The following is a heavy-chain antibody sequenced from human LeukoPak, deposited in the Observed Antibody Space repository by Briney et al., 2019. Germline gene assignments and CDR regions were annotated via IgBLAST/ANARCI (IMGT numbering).Heavy chain of an antibody. CDR2: ISRIATAK. D-gene: IGHD2-15*01. CDR1: GFTFTSYA. Sequence: GGSLRLSCEASGFTFTSYAMNWVRHAPGKGREWISYISRIATAKYYADSVKGRFSISRDNTKNSLFLQMDSLRAQDTPLYYRASDKMGGSYLGSDFDYWGQGTLVTVSS. J-gene: IGHJ4*02. CDR3: ASDKMGGSYLGSDFDY. V-gene: IGHV3-48*03.